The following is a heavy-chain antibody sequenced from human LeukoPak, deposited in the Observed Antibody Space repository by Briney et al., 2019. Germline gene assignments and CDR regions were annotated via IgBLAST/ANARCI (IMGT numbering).Heavy chain of an antibody. Sequence: GGSLRLSCAASGFTFSSYAMSWVRQAPGKGLEWVSAISGSGGSTYYADSVKGRFTISRDNSKNTLYLQMNSLRAEDTALYYCATRAYCGGDCYSFDYWGQGTLVTVSS. CDR2: ISGSGGST. CDR1: GFTFSSYA. CDR3: ATRAYCGGDCYSFDY. J-gene: IGHJ4*02. V-gene: IGHV3-23*01. D-gene: IGHD2-21*02.